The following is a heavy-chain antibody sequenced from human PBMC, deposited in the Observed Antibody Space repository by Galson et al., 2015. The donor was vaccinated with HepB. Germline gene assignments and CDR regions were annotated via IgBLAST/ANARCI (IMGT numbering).Heavy chain of an antibody. CDR3: ARGVYCSSTSCYWGIYYYYYYMDV. CDR2: INPSGGST. CDR1: GYTFTSYY. Sequence: SVKVSCKASGYTFTSYYMHWVRQAPGQGLEWMGIINPSGGSTSYAQKFQGRVTMTRDTSTSTVYMELSSLRSEDTAVYYCARGVYCSSTSCYWGIYYYYYYMDVWGKGTTVTVSS. J-gene: IGHJ6*03. D-gene: IGHD2-2*01. V-gene: IGHV1-46*03.